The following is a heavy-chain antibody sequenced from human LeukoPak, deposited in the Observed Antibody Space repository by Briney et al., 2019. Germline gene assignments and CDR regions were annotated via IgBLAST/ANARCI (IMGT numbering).Heavy chain of an antibody. CDR3: AKDTTIGAADYYFDY. D-gene: IGHD6-13*01. V-gene: IGHV3-30*18. CDR2: ISNDGRDK. CDR1: GFIFSNYG. J-gene: IGHJ4*02. Sequence: GGSLRLSCAASGFIFSNYGMHWVRQAPGKGLEWTAVISNDGRDKHYADSVKGRFTISRDNAKTTLYLQMNSLRAEDTAVYYCAKDTTIGAADYYFDYWGQGTLVTVSS.